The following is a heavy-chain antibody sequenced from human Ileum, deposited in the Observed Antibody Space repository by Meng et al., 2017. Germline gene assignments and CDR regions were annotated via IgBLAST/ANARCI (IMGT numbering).Heavy chain of an antibody. CDR2: ISWNGATT. V-gene: IGHV3-9*01. CDR3: ARDSPSERSGRYTDYVMDV. D-gene: IGHD6-19*01. CDR1: GFNFDARV. Sequence: SLMISCAASGFNFDARVMNWVRQAPGKGLEWVSGISWNGATTAYADSVKGRFTISRDNAKNSLYLQMNSLRVDDTALYYCARDSPSERSGRYTDYVMDVWGQGTTVTVSS. J-gene: IGHJ6*02.